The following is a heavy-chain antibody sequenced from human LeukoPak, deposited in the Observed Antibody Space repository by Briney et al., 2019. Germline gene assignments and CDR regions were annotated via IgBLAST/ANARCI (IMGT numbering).Heavy chain of an antibody. Sequence: GGSLRLSCAASGFTFSSYWMSWVRQAPGKGLEWVANINEDGSKKYYVDSVKGRFTISRDNAKNSLYLQMNSLRAEDTAVYYCARDGTNYDFWSGYTVGAFDIWGQGTMVTVSS. D-gene: IGHD3-3*01. CDR3: ARDGTNYDFWSGYTVGAFDI. CDR1: GFTFSSYW. J-gene: IGHJ3*02. V-gene: IGHV3-7*01. CDR2: INEDGSKK.